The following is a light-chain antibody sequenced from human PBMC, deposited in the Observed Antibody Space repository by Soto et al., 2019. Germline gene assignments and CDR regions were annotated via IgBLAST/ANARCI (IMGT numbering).Light chain of an antibody. Sequence: EIVLTQSPATLSLSPGERATLSCRASQTVSSSLAWYQQKPGQAPRLLIYEVSNRATGIPARFSGSGSGADFTLTISSLEPGDFAVYYCQQRASWPLTFGGGTKVEVK. CDR1: QTVSSS. CDR3: QQRASWPLT. J-gene: IGKJ4*01. CDR2: EVS. V-gene: IGKV3-11*01.